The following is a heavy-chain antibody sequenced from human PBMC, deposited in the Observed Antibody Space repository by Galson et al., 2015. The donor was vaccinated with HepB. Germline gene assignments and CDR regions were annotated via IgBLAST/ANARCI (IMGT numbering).Heavy chain of an antibody. CDR2: ISEGGDKT. Sequence: SLRLSCAASGFSVTSHRMSWVRQAPGKGLEWVSSISEGGDKTYYADSVKGRFTISRDNSMNTLYLQMNGLRVEDTAMYYCARDIRNFGWYGWFDPWGQGTLVTVAS. CDR1: GFSVTSHR. V-gene: IGHV3-23*01. J-gene: IGHJ5*02. CDR3: ARDIRNFGWYGWFDP. D-gene: IGHD2-15*01.